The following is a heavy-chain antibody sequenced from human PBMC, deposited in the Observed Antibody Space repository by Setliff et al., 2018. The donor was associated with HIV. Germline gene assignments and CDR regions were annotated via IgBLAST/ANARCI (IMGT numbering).Heavy chain of an antibody. Sequence: GASVKVSCKASGYTFTDYYIHWVRQAPGQGLEWMGWIYPNTGGTNYAWRFEDRVTMTSDTSIRTVYMELSSLRSDDTAVYDCARDTAIGWYGESKMSDFWGQGTLVTVSS. D-gene: IGHD3-10*01. CDR2: IYPNTGGT. CDR3: ARDTAIGWYGESKMSDF. V-gene: IGHV1-2*02. J-gene: IGHJ4*02. CDR1: GYTFTDYY.